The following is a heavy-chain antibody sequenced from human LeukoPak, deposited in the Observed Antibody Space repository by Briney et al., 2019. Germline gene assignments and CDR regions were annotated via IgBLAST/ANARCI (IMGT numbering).Heavy chain of an antibody. CDR1: GFTFSTYV. Sequence: PGGSLRLSCAASGFTFSTYVMTWVRQAPGKGLEWVSSISGSGGSTYYADSVKGRFTISRDNSKNTLYLQMNSLRAEDTAVYYCARGNDYWSGYIDYWGQGTLVTVSS. J-gene: IGHJ4*02. CDR3: ARGNDYWSGYIDY. D-gene: IGHD3-3*01. V-gene: IGHV3-23*01. CDR2: ISGSGGST.